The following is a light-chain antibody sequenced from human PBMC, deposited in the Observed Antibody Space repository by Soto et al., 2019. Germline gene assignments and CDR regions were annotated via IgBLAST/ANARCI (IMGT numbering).Light chain of an antibody. V-gene: IGKV3-20*01. Sequence: EIVLTQSPDTLSLFPGERATLSCRASQSVSSTYLAWYQQKPGQAPRPLISAASSRATGTPDRFSGSGSGTDFTLTISRLEHEDFAVYYCQQYGRSRWTFGQGTKVESK. CDR2: AAS. CDR3: QQYGRSRWT. J-gene: IGKJ1*01. CDR1: QSVSSTY.